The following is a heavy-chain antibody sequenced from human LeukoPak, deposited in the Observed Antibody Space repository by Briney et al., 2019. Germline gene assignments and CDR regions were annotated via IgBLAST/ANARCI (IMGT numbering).Heavy chain of an antibody. D-gene: IGHD3-22*01. CDR3: ARDSRRVDSSGYCHDY. CDR1: GFTFSSYS. V-gene: IGHV3-21*01. Sequence: GGSLRLSCAASGFTFSSYSMNWVRQAPGKGLEWVSSISSSSYIYYADSVKGRFTISRDNAKNSLYLQMNSLRAEDTAVYYCARDSRRVDSSGYCHDYWGQGTLVTVSS. CDR2: ISSSSYI. J-gene: IGHJ4*02.